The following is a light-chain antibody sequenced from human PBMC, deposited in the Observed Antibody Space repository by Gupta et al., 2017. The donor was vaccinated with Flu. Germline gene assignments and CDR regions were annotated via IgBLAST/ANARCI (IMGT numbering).Light chain of an antibody. J-gene: IGLJ2*01. Sequence: RVTISCSGSSSNIGSYTVNWYHHLTGTAPKLLIYINNKRPSGVPDRFSGAKSGTSAALATSGLQSEDEADYFCAAGDDSRNGVVFGGGTKLTVL. CDR2: INN. CDR3: AAGDDSRNGVV. CDR1: SSNIGSYT. V-gene: IGLV1-44*01.